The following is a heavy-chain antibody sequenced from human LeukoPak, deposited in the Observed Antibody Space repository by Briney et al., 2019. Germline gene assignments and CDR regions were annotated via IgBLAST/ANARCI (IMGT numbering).Heavy chain of an antibody. CDR2: IRSSSGYI. CDR1: GFTFRSYT. Sequence: GGSLRLSCAASGFTFRSYTMNWVRQAPGKGLEWVSSIRSSSGYIYYADSVKGRFTISRDNSKNTLYLQMNSLRAEDTAVYYCAKGAVAWGYYGMDVWGQGTTLTVSS. CDR3: AKGAVAWGYYGMDV. J-gene: IGHJ6*02. D-gene: IGHD6-19*01. V-gene: IGHV3-21*01.